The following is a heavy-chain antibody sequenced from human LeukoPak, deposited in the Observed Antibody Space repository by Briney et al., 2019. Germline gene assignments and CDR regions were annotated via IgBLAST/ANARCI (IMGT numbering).Heavy chain of an antibody. J-gene: IGHJ4*02. V-gene: IGHV3-33*07. Sequence: GGSLRLSCAASGFTLSTYGMYWVPQAPGKGLEWVAVIWNDGSNKHYADSVKGRFTISRDNSKNTLDLQMNSLRAEDTAVYYCAKDQSSSWFEGLDKWGEGPLVTVFS. CDR2: IWNDGSNK. CDR3: AKDQSSSWFEGLDK. CDR1: GFTLSTYG. D-gene: IGHD6-13*01.